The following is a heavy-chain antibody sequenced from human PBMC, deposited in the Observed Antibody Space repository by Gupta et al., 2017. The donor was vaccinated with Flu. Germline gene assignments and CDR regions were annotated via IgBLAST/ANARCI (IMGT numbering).Heavy chain of an antibody. CDR2: ISGSGGST. Sequence: TFSSYAMSWVRQAPGKGLEWVSAISGSGGSTYYADSVKGRFTISRDNSKNTLYLQMNSLRAEDTAVYYCATWPGRDFWSGYYTSYYGMDVWGQGTTVTVSS. CDR1: TFSSYA. CDR3: ATWPGRDFWSGYYTSYYGMDV. D-gene: IGHD3-3*01. J-gene: IGHJ6*02. V-gene: IGHV3-23*01.